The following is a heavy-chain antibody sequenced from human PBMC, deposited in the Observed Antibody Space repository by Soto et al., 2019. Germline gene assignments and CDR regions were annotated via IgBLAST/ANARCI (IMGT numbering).Heavy chain of an antibody. CDR3: ARSAGGSGWL. CDR1: GDSVSSPSKC. CDR2: LCYSGST. D-gene: IGHD6-19*01. Sequence: QVQLQESGPGLVKPSETLSLTCTVSGDSVSSPSKCWSWIRQPPGKELEWIAYLCYSGSTNSKPSLKSRATISRDTSKNQFSLKMTSVTAEDTAVYYCARSAGGSGWLGGQGTLVTVSS. J-gene: IGHJ4*02. V-gene: IGHV4-61*01.